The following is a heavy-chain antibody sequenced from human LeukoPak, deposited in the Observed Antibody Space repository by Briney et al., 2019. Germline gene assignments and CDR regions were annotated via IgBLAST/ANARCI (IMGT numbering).Heavy chain of an antibody. CDR2: IYDSGNT. CDR3: ATGGGIAVAHA. V-gene: IGHV4-39*02. D-gene: IGHD6-19*01. J-gene: IGHJ4*02. Sequence: PSETLSLTCIVSGGSISRSNSYWAWIRQPLGTGLEWIGSIYDSGNTYYNPSLGSRVTVSADTSKNHFSLKLRSVTAADTAVYYCATGGGIAVAHAWGQGSLVTVSS. CDR1: GGSISRSNSY.